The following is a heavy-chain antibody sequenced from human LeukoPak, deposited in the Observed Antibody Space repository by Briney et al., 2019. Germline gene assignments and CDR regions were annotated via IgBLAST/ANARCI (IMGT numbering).Heavy chain of an antibody. CDR2: INPNSGGT. Sequence: ASVKVSCKASEYTFTGNYMHWVRQAPGQGLEWMGWINPNSGGTNYAQKFQGRVTMTRDTSISTAYMELNRLRSDDTAVYYCARGSYDSSDFEYFHHWGQGTLVTASS. V-gene: IGHV1-2*02. D-gene: IGHD3-22*01. CDR1: EYTFTGNY. CDR3: ARGSYDSSDFEYFHH. J-gene: IGHJ1*01.